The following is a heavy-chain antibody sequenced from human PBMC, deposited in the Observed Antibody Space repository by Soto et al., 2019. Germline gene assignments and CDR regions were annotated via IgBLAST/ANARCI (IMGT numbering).Heavy chain of an antibody. CDR2: ISHTGTT. CDR1: GFPISSPYS. Sequence: LSLTCLVSGFPISSPYSWGWIRQPPGKGLEWIGSISHTGTTSYSPSLTSRVSISVDTSKNQVSLKLTPVTAADTAVYFCARVTMVIRDSDHFGVDVWGHGTTVTVSS. J-gene: IGHJ6*02. D-gene: IGHD4-17*01. V-gene: IGHV4-38-2*02. CDR3: ARVTMVIRDSDHFGVDV.